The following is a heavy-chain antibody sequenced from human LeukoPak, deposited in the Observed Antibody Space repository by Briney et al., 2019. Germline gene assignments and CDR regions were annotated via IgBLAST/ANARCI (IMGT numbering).Heavy chain of an antibody. D-gene: IGHD6-25*01. V-gene: IGHV4-59*01. J-gene: IGHJ3*02. Sequence: PSETLSLTCTVSGGSISTYFWSWIRQPPGKGLERIGYIFYSGSTNYNPSLQSRVTISVDTSKNQFSLNLSSVTAADTAVYYCARDGPAAHDAFDIWGQGTMVTVSS. CDR1: GGSISTYF. CDR3: ARDGPAAHDAFDI. CDR2: IFYSGST.